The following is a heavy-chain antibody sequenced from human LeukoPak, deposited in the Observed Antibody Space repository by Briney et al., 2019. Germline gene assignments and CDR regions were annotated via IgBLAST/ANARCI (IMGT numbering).Heavy chain of an antibody. CDR3: AKNLIAARRPYYYYGMDV. Sequence: GRSLRLSCAASGFTFSSYGMHWVRQAPGKGLEWVAVISDDGSNKYYADSVKGRFTISRDNSKNTLYLQMNSLRAEDTAVYYCAKNLIAARRPYYYYGMDVWGQGTTVTVSS. CDR2: ISDDGSNK. J-gene: IGHJ6*02. CDR1: GFTFSSYG. D-gene: IGHD6-6*01. V-gene: IGHV3-30*18.